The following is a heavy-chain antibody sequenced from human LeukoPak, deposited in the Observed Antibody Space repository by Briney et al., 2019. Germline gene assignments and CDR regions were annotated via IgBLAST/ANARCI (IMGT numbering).Heavy chain of an antibody. CDR1: GGSFSSYY. CDR2: INHSGAA. V-gene: IGHV4-34*01. Sequence: SETLSLTCAAYGGSFSSYYWSWIRQSPGKGLEWIGEINHSGAADYNPSLKSRVTISIDTSKNQFSLKLSSVTDADTAVYYRARGGAYSYGRVHWYFDLWGRGTLVTVSS. D-gene: IGHD5-18*01. J-gene: IGHJ2*01. CDR3: ARGGAYSYGRVHWYFDL.